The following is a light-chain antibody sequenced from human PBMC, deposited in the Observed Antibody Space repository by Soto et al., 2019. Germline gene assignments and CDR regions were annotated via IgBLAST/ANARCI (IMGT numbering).Light chain of an antibody. V-gene: IGLV1-47*02. CDR3: AAWDDSLSGRL. Sequence: QSVLTQPPSASGTPGQRVTISCSGSSSNIGTNIVNWYQQLPGAAPKLLIYSDDQRPSGVPDRFSGSKSGTSASLAIRGLRSEDEADYYCAAWDDSLSGRLFGGGTKVTVL. J-gene: IGLJ3*02. CDR1: SSNIGTNI. CDR2: SDD.